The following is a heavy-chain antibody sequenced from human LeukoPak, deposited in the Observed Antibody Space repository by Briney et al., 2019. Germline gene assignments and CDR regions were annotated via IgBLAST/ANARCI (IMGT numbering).Heavy chain of an antibody. J-gene: IGHJ3*02. CDR2: IYYSGSI. D-gene: IGHD5-18*01. CDR1: GGSISRGGYY. CDR3: ARDRGYSYGCDAFDI. Sequence: PSETLSLTCTVSGGSISRGGYYWSWIRQHPGKGLEYIGYIYYSGSIYYNPSLTSRVTISLDPSKNQFSLKLSSVTAADTAVYYCARDRGYSYGCDAFDIWGQGTMVTVSS. V-gene: IGHV4-31*03.